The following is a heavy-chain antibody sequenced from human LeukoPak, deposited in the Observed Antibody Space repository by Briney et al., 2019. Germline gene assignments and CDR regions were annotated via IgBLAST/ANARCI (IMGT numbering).Heavy chain of an antibody. CDR2: IYYSGST. D-gene: IGHD3-22*01. Sequence: PSQTLSLTCTVSGGSISSGGYYWSWIRQHPGKGLEWIGYIYYSGSTNYNPSLKSRVTISVDTSKNQFSLKLSSVTAADMAVYYCARSIPLDSSGYEDYWGQGTLVTVSS. V-gene: IGHV4-31*03. CDR1: GGSISSGGYY. J-gene: IGHJ4*02. CDR3: ARSIPLDSSGYEDY.